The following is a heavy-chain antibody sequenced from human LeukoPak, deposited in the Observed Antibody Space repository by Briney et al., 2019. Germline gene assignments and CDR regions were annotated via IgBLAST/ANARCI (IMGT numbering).Heavy chain of an antibody. CDR1: GGSISSYY. V-gene: IGHV4-59*01. CDR2: IYYSGST. CDR3: ARVWCSSTSCPDY. D-gene: IGHD2-2*01. J-gene: IGHJ4*02. Sequence: SETLSLTCTVSGGSISSYYWNWIRQPPGKGLEWIGYIYYSGSTNYNPSLKSRVTISVDTSKNQFSLKLSSVTAADTAVYYCARVWCSSTSCPDYWGQGTLVTVSS.